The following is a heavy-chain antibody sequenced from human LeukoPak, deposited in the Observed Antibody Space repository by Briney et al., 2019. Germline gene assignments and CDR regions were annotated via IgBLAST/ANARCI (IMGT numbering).Heavy chain of an antibody. CDR2: LRTDSDTI. CDR1: GFTFSSHW. D-gene: IGHD3-3*01. J-gene: IGHJ4*02. Sequence: GGSLRLSCAASGFTFSSHWMSWVRQAPGKGLEWVSFLRTDSDTIYYADSVKGRFTISRDDAKNSLYLQMNSLRVEDTAVYYCARVFFFFFFFFWWWGQGTLVTVSS. V-gene: IGHV3-48*04. CDR3: ARVFFFFFFFFWW.